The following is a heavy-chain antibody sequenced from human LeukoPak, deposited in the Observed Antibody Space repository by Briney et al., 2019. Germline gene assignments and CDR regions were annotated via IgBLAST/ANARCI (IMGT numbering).Heavy chain of an antibody. Sequence: PGGSLRLSCAASGFIFRNYGMHWVRQAPGKGLEWVSAISGSGGSTYYADSVKGRFTISRDNSKNTLYLQMNSLRAEDTAVYYCAKDLTHYYDSSVVGMDVWGQGTTVTVSS. CDR3: AKDLTHYYDSSVVGMDV. V-gene: IGHV3-23*01. CDR1: GFIFRNYG. J-gene: IGHJ6*02. CDR2: ISGSGGST. D-gene: IGHD3-22*01.